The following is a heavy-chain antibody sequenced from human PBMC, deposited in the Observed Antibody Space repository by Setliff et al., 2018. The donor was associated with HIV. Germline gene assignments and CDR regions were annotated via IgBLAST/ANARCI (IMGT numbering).Heavy chain of an antibody. J-gene: IGHJ4*02. CDR2: ISSSGSPI. CDR3: ATGSYSSVWYGFDY. CDR1: GFDFNVYS. Sequence: SLRLSCAASGFDFNVYSMIWVRQAPGKGLEWISYISSSGSPIYHADSVEGRFTTSRDNAKNSLYLLMDSLGVEDTAVYYCATGSYSSVWYGFDYWGQGTLVTVSS. D-gene: IGHD6-19*01. V-gene: IGHV3-48*03.